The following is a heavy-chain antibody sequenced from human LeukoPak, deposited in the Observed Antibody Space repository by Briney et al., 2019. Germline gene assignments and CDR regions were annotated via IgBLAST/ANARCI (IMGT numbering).Heavy chain of an antibody. CDR1: GFTFSTYA. Sequence: GGSLRLSCAASGFTFSTYAMSWVRQAPGKGLVWVSTIGGSGGGTYYAESVKGRFIISRDTSKNTLFLQMNSLRAEDTALYYCARNDFGSGWLGDYWGQGTLVTVSS. D-gene: IGHD6-19*01. CDR3: ARNDFGSGWLGDY. V-gene: IGHV3-23*01. CDR2: IGGSGGGT. J-gene: IGHJ4*02.